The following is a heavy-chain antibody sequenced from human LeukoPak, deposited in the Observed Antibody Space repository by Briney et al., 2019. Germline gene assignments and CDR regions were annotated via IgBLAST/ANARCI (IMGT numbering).Heavy chain of an antibody. Sequence: PGGSLRLSCAASGFTFSSYWMSWVRQAPGKGLEWVANIKQDGSEKYYVDSVKGRFTISRDNAKNSLYLQMNSLRAEDTAVYYCAREGTLIAARPVSDYWGQGTLVTVSS. CDR2: IKQDGSEK. CDR3: AREGTLIAARPVSDY. J-gene: IGHJ4*02. CDR1: GFTFSSYW. V-gene: IGHV3-7*01. D-gene: IGHD6-6*01.